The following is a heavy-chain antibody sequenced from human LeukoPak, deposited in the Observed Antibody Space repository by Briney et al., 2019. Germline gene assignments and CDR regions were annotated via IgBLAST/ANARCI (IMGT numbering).Heavy chain of an antibody. CDR3: ARRSSTLYEGC. V-gene: IGHV3-53*01. D-gene: IGHD6-13*01. CDR1: GFDVKDNH. J-gene: IGHJ4*02. CDR2: IYADGKA. Sequence: GGSLRLSCAVSGFDVKDNHMYWVRQGPRKGLEWVSIIYADGKAYCADSVKGRFTISRDTSENTLSLQINSLRAEDTAVYHCARRSSTLYEGCWGRGTLVTVSS.